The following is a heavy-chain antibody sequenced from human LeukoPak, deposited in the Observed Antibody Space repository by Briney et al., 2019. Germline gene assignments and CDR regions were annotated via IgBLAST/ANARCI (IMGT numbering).Heavy chain of an antibody. CDR1: GFTFRLYW. Sequence: GGSLRLSCAASGFTFRLYWMHWVRQAPGKGLVWVSRINSDQSNTTYADSVKGRFTISRDNSKNTLYLQMNSLRAEDTAVYYCAKDKVEMAFDYWGQGTLVTVSS. CDR2: INSDQSNT. CDR3: AKDKVEMAFDY. V-gene: IGHV3-74*01. J-gene: IGHJ4*02. D-gene: IGHD5-24*01.